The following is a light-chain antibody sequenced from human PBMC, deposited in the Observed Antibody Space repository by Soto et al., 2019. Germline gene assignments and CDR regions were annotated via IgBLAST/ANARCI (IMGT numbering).Light chain of an antibody. CDR3: QQYNNWPRT. CDR2: EAS. Sequence: EIVLTQSPGTLSLSPGDRATLSCRASQRVSTFLAWYQQRPGQAPRLLISEASNRATGIPARFSGSGSGTDFTLTISSLQSEDFAVYYCQQYNNWPRTFGQGTKVDI. V-gene: IGKV3-11*01. CDR1: QRVSTF. J-gene: IGKJ1*01.